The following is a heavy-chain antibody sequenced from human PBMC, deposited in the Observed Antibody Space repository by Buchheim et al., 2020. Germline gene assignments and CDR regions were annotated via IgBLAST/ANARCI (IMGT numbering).Heavy chain of an antibody. CDR1: GITFSNSW. J-gene: IGHJ4*02. CDR3: ARGYGY. CDR2: MNVDGSSI. V-gene: IGHV3-74*01. D-gene: IGHD5-18*01. Sequence: EVQLVESGGGLVQPGGSLRLSCAASGITFSNSWMDWVRQAPGKGLVWVSRMNVDGSSIIYADSVKGRFTMSRDNAKNTLFLQMNSLRAEDTAVYYCARGYGYWGQGTL.